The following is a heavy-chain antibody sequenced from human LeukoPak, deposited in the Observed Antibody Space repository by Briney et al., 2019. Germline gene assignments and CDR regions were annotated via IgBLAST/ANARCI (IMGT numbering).Heavy chain of an antibody. J-gene: IGHJ4*02. V-gene: IGHV3-7*01. D-gene: IGHD3-16*01. Sequence: GGSLRLSCAVSGFTFSSYWMSWVRQAPGKGLEWVANIKQDGSEKYYVDSVKGRFTISRDNAKNSLYLQMNSLRAEDTAVYYCARGGNYFDYWGQGTLVTVSS. CDR2: IKQDGSEK. CDR1: GFTFSSYW. CDR3: ARGGNYFDY.